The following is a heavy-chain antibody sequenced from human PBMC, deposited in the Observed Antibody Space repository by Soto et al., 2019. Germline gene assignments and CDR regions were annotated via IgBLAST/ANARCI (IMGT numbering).Heavy chain of an antibody. CDR2: ISGSGYNT. CDR3: AKDPADVVRESNWFDP. D-gene: IGHD1-26*01. CDR1: KFTFNNYA. J-gene: IGHJ5*02. Sequence: EVQLLESGGGLVQPGGSLRLSCAASKFTFNNYAMSWVRQAPGKGLEWVSAISGSGYNTYYADSVKGRFTISRDNSKNTLYLQMNSLRAEDTALYYCAKDPADVVRESNWFDPWGQGTLVTVSS. V-gene: IGHV3-23*01.